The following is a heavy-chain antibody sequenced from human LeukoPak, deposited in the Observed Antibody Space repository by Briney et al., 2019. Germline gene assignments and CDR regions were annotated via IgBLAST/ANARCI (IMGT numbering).Heavy chain of an antibody. V-gene: IGHV4-34*01. D-gene: IGHD6-19*01. J-gene: IGHJ3*02. CDR3: ARGLLDQWLDAFDI. Sequence: PSETLSLTCAVYGGSFSGYYWSWIRQPPGKGLEWIGEINHSGSTNYNPSLKSRVTISVDTSKNQFSLKLSSVTAADTAVYYCARGLLDQWLDAFDIWAKGQWSPSLQ. CDR2: INHSGST. CDR1: GGSFSGYY.